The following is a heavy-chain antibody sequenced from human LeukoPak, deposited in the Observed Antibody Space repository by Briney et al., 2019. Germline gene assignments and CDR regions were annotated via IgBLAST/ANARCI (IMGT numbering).Heavy chain of an antibody. CDR2: TYYSGST. CDR3: ASPKYYYDSSGYYDTWFDP. CDR1: GGSISSSSYF. J-gene: IGHJ5*02. D-gene: IGHD3-22*01. Sequence: SETLSLTCTVSGGSISSSSYFWGWLRQPPGKGLGWIGSTYYSGSTYYNPSRMSRVTISVDTSKNQFSLKLSSVTAAHTAVYYCASPKYYYDSSGYYDTWFDPWGQGTLVTVSS. V-gene: IGHV4-39*01.